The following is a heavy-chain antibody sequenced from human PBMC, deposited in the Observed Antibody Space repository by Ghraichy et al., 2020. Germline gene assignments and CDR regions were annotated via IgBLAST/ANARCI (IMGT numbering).Heavy chain of an antibody. CDR1: GFTFSDYY. CDR2: ISSSGSTI. J-gene: IGHJ2*01. V-gene: IGHV3-11*01. Sequence: GGSLRLSCAASGFTFSDYYMSWIRQAPGKGLEWVSYISSSGSTIYYADSVKGRFTISRDNAKNSLYLQMNSLRAEDTAVYYCARDTGYCSSTSCYNRWYFDLWGRGTLVTVSS. D-gene: IGHD2-2*02. CDR3: ARDTGYCSSTSCYNRWYFDL.